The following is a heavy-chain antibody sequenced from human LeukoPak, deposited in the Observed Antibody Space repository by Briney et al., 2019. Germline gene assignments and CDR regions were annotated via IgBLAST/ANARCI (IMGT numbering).Heavy chain of an antibody. J-gene: IGHJ5*01. CDR2: IRYDGSNE. CDR3: AKDRVAYCSGGSCYVPDS. Sequence: PGGSLRLSCAASGFPFSNYGFHWVRQAPGKGLEWVAFIRYDGSNEYYADSVKGRFTISRDNSKNTLYLQMNSLRAEDTAVYYCAKDRVAYCSGGSCYVPDSWGQGTLVTVSS. V-gene: IGHV3-30*02. D-gene: IGHD2-15*01. CDR1: GFPFSNYG.